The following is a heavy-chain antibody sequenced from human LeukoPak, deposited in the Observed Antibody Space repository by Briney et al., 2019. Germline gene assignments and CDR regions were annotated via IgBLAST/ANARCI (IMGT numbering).Heavy chain of an antibody. CDR1: GFTFSSYA. Sequence: GGSLRLSCAASGFTFSSYAMSWVRQAPGKGLEWVSAISGSGGSTYYADPVKGRFTISRDNSKNTLYLQMNSLRAEDTAVYYCARDLFTFGGVIDWGQGTLVTVSS. CDR3: ARDLFTFGGVID. CDR2: ISGSGGST. V-gene: IGHV3-23*01. D-gene: IGHD3-16*02. J-gene: IGHJ4*02.